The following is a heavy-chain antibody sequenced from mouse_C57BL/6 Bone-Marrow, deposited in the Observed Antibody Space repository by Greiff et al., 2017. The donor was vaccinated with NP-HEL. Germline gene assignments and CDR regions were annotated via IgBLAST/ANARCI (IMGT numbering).Heavy chain of an antibody. V-gene: IGHV5-17*01. CDR1: GFTFSDYG. Sequence: EVKLMESGGGLVKPGGSLKLSCAASGFTFSDYGMHWVRQAPEKGLEWVAYISSGSSTIYYADTVKGRFTISRDNAKNNLFLQMTSLRAEDTAMYYCARRFITTVVATRGYFDVWGTGTTVTVSS. CDR3: ARRFITTVVATRGYFDV. D-gene: IGHD1-1*01. J-gene: IGHJ1*03. CDR2: ISSGSSTI.